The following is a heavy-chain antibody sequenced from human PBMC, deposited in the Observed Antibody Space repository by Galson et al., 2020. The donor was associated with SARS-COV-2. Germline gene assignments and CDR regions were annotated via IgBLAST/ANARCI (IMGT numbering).Heavy chain of an antibody. J-gene: IGHJ4*02. CDR3: ASEHYYGSGAEGVDY. CDR1: GYTFTSYG. D-gene: IGHD3-10*01. CDR2: ISAYNGNT. V-gene: IGHV1-18*01. Sequence: ASVKVSCKAPGYTFTSYGISWVRQAPGQGLEWMGWISAYNGNTNYAQKFQGRVTMTTDTSTSTPYMELRSLRSHDTAVYYCASEHYYGSGAEGVDYWGQGTLVTVSS.